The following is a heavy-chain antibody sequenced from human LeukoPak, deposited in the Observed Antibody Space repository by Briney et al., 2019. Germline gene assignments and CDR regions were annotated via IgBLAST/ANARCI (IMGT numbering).Heavy chain of an antibody. Sequence: GGSLRLSCAASGFTFSSYWMYWVRQAPGKGLVWVSHINSDGSITSYADSVKGRFTISRDNAKNTLYLQMNSLIAEDTAVYYCARVQRSSSGWYEAGLDYWGREPWSPSPQ. J-gene: IGHJ4*02. CDR2: INSDGSIT. D-gene: IGHD6-19*01. V-gene: IGHV3-74*01. CDR1: GFTFSSYW. CDR3: ARVQRSSSGWYEAGLDY.